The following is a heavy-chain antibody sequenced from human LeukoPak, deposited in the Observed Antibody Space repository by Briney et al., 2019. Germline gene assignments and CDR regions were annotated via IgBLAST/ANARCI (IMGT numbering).Heavy chain of an antibody. J-gene: IGHJ6*02. CDR2: IYYSGST. CDR1: GGSISSGGYY. D-gene: IGHD1-26*01. V-gene: IGHV4-31*03. CDR3: ARDGGSFSYNMDV. Sequence: KASETLSLTCTVSGGSISSGGYYWSWIRQHPGKGLEWIGYIYYSGSTYYNPSLKSRVTISVDTSKNQFSLKLSSVTAADTAVYYCARDGGSFSYNMDVWGQGTTVTVSS.